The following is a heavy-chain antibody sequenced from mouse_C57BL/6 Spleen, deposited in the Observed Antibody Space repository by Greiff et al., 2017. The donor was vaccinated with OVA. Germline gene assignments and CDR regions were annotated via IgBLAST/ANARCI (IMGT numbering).Heavy chain of an antibody. CDR3: ARSEINDGYLAWFAY. CDR2: INPYNGGT. Sequence: EVQLQQSGPVLVKPGASVKMSCKASGYTFTDYYMNWVKQSHGKSLEWIGDINPYNGGTSYNQKFKGKATLTVDKSSSTAYMELNSLTSEDSAVYYGARSEINDGYLAWFAYWGQGTLVTVSA. V-gene: IGHV1-19*01. D-gene: IGHD2-3*01. CDR1: GYTFTDYY. J-gene: IGHJ3*01.